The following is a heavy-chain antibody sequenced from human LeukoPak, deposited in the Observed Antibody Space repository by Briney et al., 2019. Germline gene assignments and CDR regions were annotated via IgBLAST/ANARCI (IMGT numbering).Heavy chain of an antibody. CDR2: ISGSGGST. CDR1: GFTLSSFN. Sequence: GGSLRLSCAASGFTLSSFNMNWVRQAPGKGLEWVSAISGSGGSTYYADSVKGRFTISRDNSKNTLYLQMNSLRAEDTAVYYCAKTHRTYYYDSSGYNDAFDIWGQGTMVTVSS. D-gene: IGHD3-22*01. J-gene: IGHJ3*02. CDR3: AKTHRTYYYDSSGYNDAFDI. V-gene: IGHV3-23*01.